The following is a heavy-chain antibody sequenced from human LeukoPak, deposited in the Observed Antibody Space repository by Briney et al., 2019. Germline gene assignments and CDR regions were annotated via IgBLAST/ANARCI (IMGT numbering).Heavy chain of an antibody. Sequence: PSQTLSLTCTVSGGSISSGSYYWSWIRQPAGKGLEWIGRIYTSGSTNYNPSLKSRVTISVDTSKNQFSLKLSSVTAADTAVYYCARLRVEGYYFDYWGQGTLVTVSS. CDR2: IYTSGST. J-gene: IGHJ4*02. V-gene: IGHV4-61*02. CDR1: GGSISSGSYY. CDR3: ARLRVEGYYFDY.